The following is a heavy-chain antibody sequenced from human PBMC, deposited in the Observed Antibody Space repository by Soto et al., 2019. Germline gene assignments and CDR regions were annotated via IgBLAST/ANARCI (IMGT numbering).Heavy chain of an antibody. CDR2: IIPIFGTA. V-gene: IGHV1-69*13. Sequence: SVKVSCKASGGTFSSYAISWVRQAPGQGLEWMGGIIPIFGTANYAQKFQGRVTITADESTSTAYMELSSLRSEDTAVYYCARGYYDSRLTPEYFQHWGQGTLVTVSS. CDR1: GGTFSSYA. CDR3: ARGYYDSRLTPEYFQH. D-gene: IGHD3-22*01. J-gene: IGHJ1*01.